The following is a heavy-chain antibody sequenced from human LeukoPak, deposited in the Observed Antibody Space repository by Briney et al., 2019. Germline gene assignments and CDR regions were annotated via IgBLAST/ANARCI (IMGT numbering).Heavy chain of an antibody. J-gene: IGHJ4*02. CDR3: ATDGLYYGSGFFDY. D-gene: IGHD3-10*01. CDR2: FDPEDGET. CDR1: GYTLTELS. V-gene: IGHV1-24*01. Sequence: ASVKVSCKVSGYTLTELSMHWVRQAPGKGLEWMGGFDPEDGETIYAQKFQGRVTMTEDTSTDTAYMELSSLRSEDTAVYYCATDGLYYGSGFFDYWGQGTLVTVSS.